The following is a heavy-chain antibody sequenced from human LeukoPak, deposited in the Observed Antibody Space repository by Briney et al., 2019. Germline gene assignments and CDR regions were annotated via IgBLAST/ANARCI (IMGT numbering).Heavy chain of an antibody. Sequence: GGSLRLSCAASGFTFSSYWMSWVRQAPGKGLEWVANIKQDGSEKYYVDSVMGRFTISRDNAKNSLYLQMNSLRAEDTAVYYCARDKSITGTPNWFDPWGQGTLVTVSS. V-gene: IGHV3-7*01. CDR1: GFTFSSYW. CDR2: IKQDGSEK. CDR3: ARDKSITGTPNWFDP. J-gene: IGHJ5*02. D-gene: IGHD1-7*01.